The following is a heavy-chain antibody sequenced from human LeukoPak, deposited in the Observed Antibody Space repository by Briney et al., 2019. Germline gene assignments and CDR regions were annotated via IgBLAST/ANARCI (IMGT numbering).Heavy chain of an antibody. CDR1: GFTFSSYW. V-gene: IGHV3-74*01. Sequence: GGSLRLSCAASGFTFSSYWMHWVRQAPGKGLVWVSRINSDGSSTSYADSVKGRFTISRDNAKNTLYLQMNSLRAEDTAVYYCARTKGRAVGQTAFQYWGQGTLVTVSA. D-gene: IGHD1-26*01. CDR2: INSDGSST. J-gene: IGHJ4*02. CDR3: ARTKGRAVGQTAFQY.